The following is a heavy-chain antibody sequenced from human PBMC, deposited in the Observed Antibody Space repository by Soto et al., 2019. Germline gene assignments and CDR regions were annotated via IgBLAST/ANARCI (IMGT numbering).Heavy chain of an antibody. Sequence: QITLKESGPTLVKPTQTLTLTCTFSGFSLSNSGVGVGWIRQPPGKALEWLALIYWDDDKRYSQSLKSRLTITKDTSKTQVVLTMTNMDPVDTATYYCAHMAYRTTVTGPDAFDIWGQGTMVTVSS. V-gene: IGHV2-5*02. CDR2: IYWDDDK. J-gene: IGHJ3*02. CDR1: GFSLSNSGVG. D-gene: IGHD4-17*01. CDR3: AHMAYRTTVTGPDAFDI.